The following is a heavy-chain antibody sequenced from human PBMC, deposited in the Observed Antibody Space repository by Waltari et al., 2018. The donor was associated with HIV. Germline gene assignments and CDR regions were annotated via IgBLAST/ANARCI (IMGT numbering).Heavy chain of an antibody. D-gene: IGHD2-2*01. V-gene: IGHV3-7*01. CDR1: GFTFFSYW. Sequence: EVQLVESGGGLVQPGGSLRLPCGSSGFTFFSYWMSWVRQAPGKGREWVANIKQDGSEKYYVDSMKGRFTISRDNAKNSLYLQMNSLRAEDTAVYYCARVRGYSCWDWGQGTLVTVSS. CDR3: ARVRGYSCWD. J-gene: IGHJ4*02. CDR2: IKQDGSEK.